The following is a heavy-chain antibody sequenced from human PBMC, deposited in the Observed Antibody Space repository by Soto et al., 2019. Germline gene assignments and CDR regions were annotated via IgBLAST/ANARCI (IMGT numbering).Heavy chain of an antibody. D-gene: IGHD2-2*01. Sequence: ASVKVSCKASGGTFSSYAISWVRQAPGQGLEWMGGIIPIFGTANYAQKFQGRVTITADESTSTAYMELSSLRSEDTAVYYCARASGHHCISTSCSFDYWGQGTLVTVSS. CDR2: IIPIFGTA. J-gene: IGHJ4*02. V-gene: IGHV1-69*13. CDR3: ARASGHHCISTSCSFDY. CDR1: GGTFSSYA.